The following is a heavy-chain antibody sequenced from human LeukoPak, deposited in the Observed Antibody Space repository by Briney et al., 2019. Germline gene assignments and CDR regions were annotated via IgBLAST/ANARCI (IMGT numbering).Heavy chain of an antibody. V-gene: IGHV4-39*07. CDR1: GGSISSSSYY. Sequence: PSETLSLTCTVSGGSISSSSYYWGWIRQPPGKGLEWIGSIYYSGSTYYNPSLKSRVTISVDTSKNQFSLKLSSVTAADTAVYYCAREIGITGTTGAFDIWGQGTMVTVSS. D-gene: IGHD1-7*01. CDR2: IYYSGST. CDR3: AREIGITGTTGAFDI. J-gene: IGHJ3*02.